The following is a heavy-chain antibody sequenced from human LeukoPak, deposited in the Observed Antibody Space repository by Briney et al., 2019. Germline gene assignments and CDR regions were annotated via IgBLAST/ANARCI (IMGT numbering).Heavy chain of an antibody. CDR2: IYPGDSDT. D-gene: IGHD3-22*01. V-gene: IGHV5-51*01. J-gene: IGHJ4*02. Sequence: GESLKISCKGSGYSFTNYWIGWVRQMPGKGLEWMGIIYPGDSDTTYSPSFQGQVTISADKSISTAYLQWSSLKASDTAMYYCARLSWHDSTGYYPLDFDYWGQGTPVTVSS. CDR1: GYSFTNYW. CDR3: ARLSWHDSTGYYPLDFDY.